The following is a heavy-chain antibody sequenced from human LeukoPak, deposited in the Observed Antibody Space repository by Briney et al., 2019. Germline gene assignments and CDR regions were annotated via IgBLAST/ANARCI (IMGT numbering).Heavy chain of an antibody. CDR1: GYTFTSYG. Sequence: ASVKVSCKASGYTFTSYGISWVRQAPGQGLEWMGWISAYNGNTNHAQKLQGRVTMTTDTSTSTAYMELRSLRSDDTAVYYCARTYTAMVTAYFDYWGQGTLVTVSS. CDR2: ISAYNGNT. CDR3: ARTYTAMVTAYFDY. V-gene: IGHV1-18*04. D-gene: IGHD5-18*01. J-gene: IGHJ4*02.